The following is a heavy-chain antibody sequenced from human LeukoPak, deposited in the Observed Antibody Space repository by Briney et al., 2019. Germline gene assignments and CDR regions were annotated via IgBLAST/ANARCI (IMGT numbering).Heavy chain of an antibody. J-gene: IGHJ2*01. V-gene: IGHV3-33*01. CDR2: IWYDGSNK. D-gene: IGHD3-22*01. CDR3: ARGVTMIVVAIHDWYFDL. Sequence: GGSLRLSCAASGFTFSSYGMHWVRQAPGKGLEWVAVIWYDGSNKYYADSVKGRFTISRDNSKNTLYLQMNSLRAEDTAVYYCARGVTMIVVAIHDWYFDLWGRGTLVTVSS. CDR1: GFTFSSYG.